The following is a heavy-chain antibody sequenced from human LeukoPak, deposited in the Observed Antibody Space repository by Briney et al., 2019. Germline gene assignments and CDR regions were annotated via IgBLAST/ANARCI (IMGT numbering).Heavy chain of an antibody. CDR1: GFTFSSYA. V-gene: IGHV3-23*01. J-gene: IGHJ3*02. CDR2: ISGSGGST. CDR3: AGYDSSGYYYAFDI. Sequence: TGGSLRLSCAASGFTFSSYAMSWVRQAPGKGLEWVSAISGSGGSTYYADSVKGRFTISRDNSKNTLYLQMNSLRAEDTAVYYCAGYDSSGYYYAFDIWGQGTMVTVSS. D-gene: IGHD3-22*01.